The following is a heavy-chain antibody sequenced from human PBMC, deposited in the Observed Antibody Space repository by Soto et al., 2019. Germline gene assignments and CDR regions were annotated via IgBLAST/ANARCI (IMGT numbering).Heavy chain of an antibody. J-gene: IGHJ4*02. D-gene: IGHD2-21*01. V-gene: IGHV1-69*02. Sequence: QGQLVQSGAEVKKPGSSVKVSCKASGGFSSYSISWVRQAPGQGLEWMGRIIPIINIANYAQRFQGRITITADKSTTTAYMELSSLRYEDTAAYYCARTGDRDYWGQGSLVTVSS. CDR1: GGFSSYS. CDR2: IIPIINIA. CDR3: ARTGDRDY.